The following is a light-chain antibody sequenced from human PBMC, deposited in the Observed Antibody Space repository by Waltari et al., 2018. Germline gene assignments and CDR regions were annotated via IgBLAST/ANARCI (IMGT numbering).Light chain of an antibody. CDR2: EVI. Sequence: QSALTQPASVSGTLGQSITISCTGTTSDVGNYDLVPWYQQHPGKAPKLLICEVIKRPPGVSSHFAGSKSGSTASLTISGLQADDEADYYCCSYAGRGTYVFGSGTKVTVL. CDR1: TSDVGNYDL. J-gene: IGLJ1*01. CDR3: CSYAGRGTYV. V-gene: IGLV2-23*02.